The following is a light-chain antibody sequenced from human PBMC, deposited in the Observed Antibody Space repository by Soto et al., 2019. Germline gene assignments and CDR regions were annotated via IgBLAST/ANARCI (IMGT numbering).Light chain of an antibody. CDR1: QSISSW. CDR2: DAS. J-gene: IGKJ1*01. V-gene: IGKV1-5*01. CDR3: QQLSSYPVT. Sequence: GDRVTITCRASQSISSWLAWYQQKPGKAPKLLIYDASSLESGVPSRFSGSGSGTDFTLTIRSLQPEDFATYHCQQLSSYPVTFGQGTKVELK.